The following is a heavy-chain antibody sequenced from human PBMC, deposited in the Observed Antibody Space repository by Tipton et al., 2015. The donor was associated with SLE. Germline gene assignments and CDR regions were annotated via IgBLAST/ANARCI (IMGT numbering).Heavy chain of an antibody. Sequence: TLSLTCNVSGGSFGSGAYYWSWIRQHPGKGLEWIGYIYYSGSTYYNPSLKSRVSMSVDTSKNQFSLKLTSLTAADTAVYYCARGVDFWSGLHWYFDLWGRGTRVTVSA. J-gene: IGHJ2*01. D-gene: IGHD3-3*01. CDR2: IYYSGST. CDR3: ARGVDFWSGLHWYFDL. CDR1: GGSFGSGAYY. V-gene: IGHV4-31*03.